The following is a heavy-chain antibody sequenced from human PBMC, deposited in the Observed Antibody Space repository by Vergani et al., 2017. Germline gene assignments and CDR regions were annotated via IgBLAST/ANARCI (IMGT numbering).Heavy chain of an antibody. J-gene: IGHJ3*02. Sequence: EVQLVESGGGLVKPGGSLRLSCAASGFTFSSYSMNWVRQAPGKGLEWVSSISSSSSYIYYADSVKGRFTISRDNAKNSLYLQMNSLRAEDTAVYYCAGDPPLLWFGEFAGRAFDIWGQGTMVTVSS. CDR1: GFTFSSYS. CDR3: AGDPPLLWFGEFAGRAFDI. CDR2: ISSSSSYI. D-gene: IGHD3-10*01. V-gene: IGHV3-21*01.